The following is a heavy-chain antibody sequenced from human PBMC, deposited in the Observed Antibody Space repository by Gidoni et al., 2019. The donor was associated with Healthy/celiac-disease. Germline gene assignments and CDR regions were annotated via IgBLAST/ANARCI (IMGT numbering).Heavy chain of an antibody. CDR2: ISSSSSTI. V-gene: IGHV3-48*02. CDR3: ARGGGSYWHDAFDI. Sequence: EVQLVESGGGLVQPGGSLRLSCAASGFTFSSYSINWVRQAPGKGLEWVSYISSSSSTIYYADSVKGRFTISRDNAKNSLYLQMNSLRDEDTAVYYCARGGGSYWHDAFDIWGQGTMVTVSS. D-gene: IGHD1-26*01. CDR1: GFTFSSYS. J-gene: IGHJ3*02.